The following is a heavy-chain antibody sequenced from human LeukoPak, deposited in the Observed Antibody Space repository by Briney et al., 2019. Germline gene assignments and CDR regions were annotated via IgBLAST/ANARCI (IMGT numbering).Heavy chain of an antibody. D-gene: IGHD6-13*01. J-gene: IGHJ4*02. CDR2: ISYDGSNK. CDR3: RQQLVDFDY. Sequence: GGSLRLSCAASGFTFSSYAMHWDRQAPGKGLEWVAVISYDGSNKYYADSVKGRFTISRDNSKNTLYLQMNSLRAEDTAVYYCRQQLVDFDYWGQGTLVTVSS. V-gene: IGHV3-30*04. CDR1: GFTFSSYA.